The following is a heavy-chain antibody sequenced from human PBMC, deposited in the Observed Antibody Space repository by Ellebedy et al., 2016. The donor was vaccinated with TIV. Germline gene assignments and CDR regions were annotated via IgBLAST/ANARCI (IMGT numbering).Heavy chain of an antibody. Sequence: MPSQTLSLTCTVSGGSISSYYWSWIRQLPGKGLEWIGYIYYSGSTNYNPSLKSRVTISVDTSKNQFSLKLSSVTAADTAVYYCARHVDEYSSSKRFDPWGQGTLVSVSS. CDR2: IYYSGST. J-gene: IGHJ5*02. CDR3: ARHVDEYSSSKRFDP. D-gene: IGHD6-6*01. V-gene: IGHV4-59*08. CDR1: GGSISSYY.